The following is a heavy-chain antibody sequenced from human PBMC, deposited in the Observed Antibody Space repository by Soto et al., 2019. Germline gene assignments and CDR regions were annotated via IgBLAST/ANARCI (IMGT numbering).Heavy chain of an antibody. CDR2: INTNTGNP. D-gene: IGHD3-9*01. Sequence: ASVKVSCKASGYTFTSYGISWVRQAPGQGLEWMGWINTNTGNPTYAQGFTGRFVFSLDTSVSTAYLQICSLKAEDTAVYYCARATGYPAYYYMDVWGKGTTVTVSS. CDR3: ARATGYPAYYYMDV. CDR1: GYTFTSYG. V-gene: IGHV7-4-1*01. J-gene: IGHJ6*03.